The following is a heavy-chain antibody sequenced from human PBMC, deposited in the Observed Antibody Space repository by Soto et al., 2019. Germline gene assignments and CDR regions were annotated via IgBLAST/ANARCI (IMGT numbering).Heavy chain of an antibody. CDR3: ARGRGAAADYFDF. V-gene: IGHV3-11*05. CDR1: GFTFSDYY. J-gene: IGHJ4*02. CDR2: ISSSTSHT. D-gene: IGHD6-13*01. Sequence: QVQLVESGGGLVKPGGSLRRSCAVSGFTFSDYYMTWIRQAPGKGLEWVSYISSSTSHTNYAESVKGRFTISRDNAKNSLFLQMNSLRAEDTAVYYCARGRGAAADYFDFWGQGTLGTGSS.